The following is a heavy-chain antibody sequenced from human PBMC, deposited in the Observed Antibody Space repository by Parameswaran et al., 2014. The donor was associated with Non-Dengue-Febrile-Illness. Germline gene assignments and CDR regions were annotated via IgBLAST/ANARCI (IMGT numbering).Heavy chain of an antibody. CDR2: INHSGST. D-gene: IGHD2-15*01. V-gene: IGHV4-34*01. CDR3: AREAPYCSGGSCWGS. Sequence: VRQAPGKGLEWIGEINHSGSTNYNPSLKSRVTISVDTSKNQFSLKLTSVTAADTAVYYCAREAPYCSGGSCWGSWGQGTLVTVSS. J-gene: IGHJ5*02.